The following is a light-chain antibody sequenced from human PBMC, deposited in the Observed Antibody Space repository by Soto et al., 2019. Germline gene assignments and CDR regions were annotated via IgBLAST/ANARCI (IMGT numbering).Light chain of an antibody. CDR1: TGAVTTSHY. Sequence: QTVVTQEPSLTVSPGGAVTLTCASSTGAVTTSHYPNWFQQKPGQAPRALIYSTDNRHSWTPGRFSGSLLGGKAALTLSGVQPEDEAVYYCLLHYHDTRVFGGGTKVTVL. CDR2: STD. CDR3: LLHYHDTRV. J-gene: IGLJ3*02. V-gene: IGLV7-43*01.